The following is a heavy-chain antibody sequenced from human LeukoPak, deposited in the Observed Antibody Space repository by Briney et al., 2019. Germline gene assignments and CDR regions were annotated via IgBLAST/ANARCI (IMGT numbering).Heavy chain of an antibody. CDR2: INPNGGST. CDR3: ARRAGSLAFDY. Sequence: ASVKVSCKASGYTFSNYYIHWGRQAPRQGLEWMGIINPNGGSTSCAQKFQGRVTMTRDTSTSTVYMELSSLRSEDTAVYYCARRAGSLAFDYWGQGTLVTASA. V-gene: IGHV1-46*01. CDR1: GYTFSNYY. D-gene: IGHD3-10*01. J-gene: IGHJ4*02.